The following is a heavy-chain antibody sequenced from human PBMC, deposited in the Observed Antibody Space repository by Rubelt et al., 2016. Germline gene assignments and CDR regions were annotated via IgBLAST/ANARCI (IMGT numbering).Heavy chain of an antibody. CDR3: ARDYCSGGTCYPTFDP. CDR1: GGSIRSATSY. CDR2: IHYSGST. V-gene: IGHV4-39*07. J-gene: IGHJ5*02. D-gene: IGHD2-15*01. Sequence: QLQVEESGPGLVKPSETLSLTCSVSGGSIRSATSYWGWIRQPPGKGLEWIGSIHYSGSTYDNPSLKSRVTISVDTSKNQFSLKVNSVTAADTAVYYGARDYCSGGTCYPTFDPWGQGTLVTVSS.